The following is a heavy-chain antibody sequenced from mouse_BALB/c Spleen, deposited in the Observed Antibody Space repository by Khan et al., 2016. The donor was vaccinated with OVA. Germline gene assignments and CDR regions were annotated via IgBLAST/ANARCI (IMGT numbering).Heavy chain of an antibody. J-gene: IGHJ4*01. CDR1: GFTFTDYY. CDR3: AREWEFYAMDY. CDR2: IRDKTNGYTT. V-gene: IGHV7-3*02. D-gene: IGHD4-1*01. Sequence: EVELVESGGGLVQPGGSLRLSCATSGFTFTDYYMTWVRQPPGKALEWLGFIRDKTNGYTTEYSAYVRGRFTISRDNFQSILYLQMNSLRVEDSATYYCAREWEFYAMDYWGQGTSVTVSS.